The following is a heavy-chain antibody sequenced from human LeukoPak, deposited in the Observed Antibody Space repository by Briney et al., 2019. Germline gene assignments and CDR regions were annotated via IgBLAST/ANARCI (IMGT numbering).Heavy chain of an antibody. V-gene: IGHV3-48*03. J-gene: IGHJ4*02. Sequence: GGSLRLSCAASGFTFSSYEMNWVRQAPGKGLEWVSYISSSGSTIYYADSVKGRFTISRDSAKNSLYLQMNSLRAEDTAVYYCARGGQWLVRTLDYWGQGTLVTVSS. D-gene: IGHD6-19*01. CDR2: ISSSGSTI. CDR1: GFTFSSYE. CDR3: ARGGQWLVRTLDY.